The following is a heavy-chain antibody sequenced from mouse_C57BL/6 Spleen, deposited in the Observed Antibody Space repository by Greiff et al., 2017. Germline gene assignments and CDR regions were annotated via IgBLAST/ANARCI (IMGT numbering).Heavy chain of an antibody. CDR1: GYSITSGYY. V-gene: IGHV3-6*01. J-gene: IGHJ4*01. CDR3: ARDHLITTVVSMDY. D-gene: IGHD1-1*01. Sequence: EVKLLESGPGLVKPSQSLSLTCSVTGYSITSGYYWNWIRQFPGNKLEWMGYISYDGSNNYNPSLKNRISITRDTSKNQFFLKLNSVTTEDTATYYCARDHLITTVVSMDYWGQGTSVTVSS. CDR2: ISYDGSN.